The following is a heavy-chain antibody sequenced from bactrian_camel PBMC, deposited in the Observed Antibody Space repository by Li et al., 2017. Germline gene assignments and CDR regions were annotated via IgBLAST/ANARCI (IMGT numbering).Heavy chain of an antibody. J-gene: IGHJ4*01. CDR1: VDTIGWYC. V-gene: IGHV3S55*01. CDR3: AADSRPLNIVAVVNSIPVLDFHH. CDR2: VDLDGTT. Sequence: HVQLVESGGGSVQVGGSLRLSCVASVDTIGWYCMGWFRQAPGKEREGVVAVDLDGTTKYADSVQGRFSILVDVAKKTLHLQMNNLKPEDTAMYYCAADSRPLNIVAVVNSIPVLDFHHWGQGTQVTVS. D-gene: IGHD1*01.